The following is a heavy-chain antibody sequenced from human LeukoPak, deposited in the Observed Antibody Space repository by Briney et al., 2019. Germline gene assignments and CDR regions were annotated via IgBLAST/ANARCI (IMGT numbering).Heavy chain of an antibody. Sequence: PAGSLRPSSAAYGSSFDTYNMNRVRQAPGKGLEWVSSIGGSGGHIYYADSMKGRFTISRDNAKNSLYLQMNSMGAEDTAVYFCARGEGKCNIPNCRGTGNRFDSWGQGTLVTVSS. CDR1: GSSFDTYN. J-gene: IGHJ5*01. CDR2: IGGSGGHI. V-gene: IGHV3-21*01. D-gene: IGHD2-15*01. CDR3: ARGEGKCNIPNCRGTGNRFDS.